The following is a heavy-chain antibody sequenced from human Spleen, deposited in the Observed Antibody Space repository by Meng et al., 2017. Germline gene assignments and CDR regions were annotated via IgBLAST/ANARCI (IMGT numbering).Heavy chain of an antibody. CDR2: IKSKTDGGTT. J-gene: IGHJ4*02. Sequence: GESLKISCAASGFTFSNAWMSWVRQAPGKGLEWVGRIKSKTDGGTTDYAAPVKGRFTISRDDSKNTLYLQMNSLKIEDTAVYYCTKDSGDDYYDYWGQGTLVTVSS. D-gene: IGHD5-12*01. V-gene: IGHV3-15*01. CDR3: TKDSGDDYYDY. CDR1: GFTFSNAW.